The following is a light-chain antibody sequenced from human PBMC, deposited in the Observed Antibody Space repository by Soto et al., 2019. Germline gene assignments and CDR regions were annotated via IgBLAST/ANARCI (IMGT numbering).Light chain of an antibody. J-gene: IGKJ1*01. CDR1: QGISNW. V-gene: IGKV1-12*01. CDR3: QQSNSFPQT. Sequence: DIQMTQSPSSVSASVGDRVTITCWASQGISNWLAWYQQKPGKAPKLLISAASNLQSGVPSRFSGSGSGTDFTLTISSLQPEDFATYFCQQSNSFPQTFGQGTKVEIK. CDR2: AAS.